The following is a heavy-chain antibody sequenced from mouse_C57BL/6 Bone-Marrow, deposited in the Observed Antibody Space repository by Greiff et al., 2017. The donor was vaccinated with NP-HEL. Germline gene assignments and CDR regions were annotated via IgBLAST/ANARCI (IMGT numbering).Heavy chain of an antibody. Sequence: EVHLVESGGGLVQPGGSLKLSCAASGFTFSDYYMYWVRQTPEKRLEWVAYISNGGGSTYYLDTVKGRFTISRDNAKNTLYLQMSRLKSEDTAMYYCARHDGRWYFDVWGTGTTVTVSS. CDR1: GFTFSDYY. V-gene: IGHV5-12*01. D-gene: IGHD2-3*01. CDR3: ARHDGRWYFDV. CDR2: ISNGGGST. J-gene: IGHJ1*03.